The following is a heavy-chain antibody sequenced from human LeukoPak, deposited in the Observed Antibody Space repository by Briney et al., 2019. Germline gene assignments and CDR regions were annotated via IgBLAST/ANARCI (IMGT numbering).Heavy chain of an antibody. J-gene: IGHJ4*02. V-gene: IGHV3-7*03. CDR2: IKQDGSER. CDR1: GFTFSSYW. Sequence: GGSLRLSCAASGFTFSSYWMSWVRQAPGKGLEWAGNIKQDGSERYYVDSVKGRFTISRDNAKNSLYLQMNSLRAADTAVYYCAKDTVNSGSSYWGQGTLVTVSS. CDR3: AKDTVNSGSSY. D-gene: IGHD5-12*01.